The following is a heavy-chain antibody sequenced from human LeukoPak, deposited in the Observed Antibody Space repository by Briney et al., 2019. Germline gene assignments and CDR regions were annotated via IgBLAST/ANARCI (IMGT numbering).Heavy chain of an antibody. D-gene: IGHD2-2*01. J-gene: IGHJ4*02. Sequence: GGSLRLSCAASGFTFSSYGMHWVRQVPGKGLEWVAVIWYDGSKKYYADSVKGRFTVSRDDSKNTIYLQMNRLRGDDTAFYYCARDFCSTTSCLDYWGQGTLVTVSS. V-gene: IGHV3-33*01. CDR1: GFTFSSYG. CDR3: ARDFCSTTSCLDY. CDR2: IWYDGSKK.